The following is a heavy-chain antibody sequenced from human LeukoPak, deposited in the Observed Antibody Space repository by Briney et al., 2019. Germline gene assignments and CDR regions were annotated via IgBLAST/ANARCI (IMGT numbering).Heavy chain of an antibody. CDR3: ASMTIRHRYYYDSSGSLDAFDI. Sequence: SETLSLTCAVYGGSFSGYYWSWIRQPPGKGLEWIGEINHSGSTNYNPSLKSRVTISVDTSKNQFSLKLSSVTAADTAVYYCASMTIRHRYYYDSSGSLDAFDIWGQGTMVTVSS. J-gene: IGHJ3*02. D-gene: IGHD3-22*01. V-gene: IGHV4-34*01. CDR2: INHSGST. CDR1: GGSFSGYY.